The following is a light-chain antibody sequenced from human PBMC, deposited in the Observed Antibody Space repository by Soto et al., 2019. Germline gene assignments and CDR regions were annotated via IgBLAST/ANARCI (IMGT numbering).Light chain of an antibody. CDR2: GAS. V-gene: IGKV3-15*01. J-gene: IGKJ5*01. CDR1: QSITNN. Sequence: EIVMTQSPATLSVPPGESATLSCRAIQSITNNLAWYQQKPGQPPRLLIYGASTRATGFPARFSGSGSGTEFTLTISSLQSEDFAVYYCQQYSNWPPITFGQGTRLEIK. CDR3: QQYSNWPPIT.